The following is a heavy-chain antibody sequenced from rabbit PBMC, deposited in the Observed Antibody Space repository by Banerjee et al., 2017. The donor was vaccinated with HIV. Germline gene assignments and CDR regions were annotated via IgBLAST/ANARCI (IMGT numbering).Heavy chain of an antibody. Sequence: QEQLEESGGDLVKPEGSLTLTCTASGFSFSNKYVMCWVRQAPGKGLEWIACINTSSGNTVYASWAKGRFTISKTSSTTVTLQMTSLTAADTATYFCARDVYSDYGYGEFSLWGQGPLVTVS. CDR2: INTSSGNT. D-gene: IGHD6-1*01. J-gene: IGHJ4*01. CDR3: ARDVYSDYGYGEFSL. V-gene: IGHV1S45*01. CDR1: GFSFSNKYV.